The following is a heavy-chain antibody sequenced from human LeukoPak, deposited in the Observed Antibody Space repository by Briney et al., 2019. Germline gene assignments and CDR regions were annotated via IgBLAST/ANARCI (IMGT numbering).Heavy chain of an antibody. V-gene: IGHV3-21*01. CDR3: ARDNFGWYGRGGDYFDY. D-gene: IGHD6-19*01. Sequence: GGSLRLSCAASGFTFSSYSMNWVRQAPGKGLEWVSSISSSSSYIYYADSVKGRFTISRDNAKNSLYLQMNSLSAEDTAVYYCARDNFGWYGRGGDYFDYWGQGTLVTVSS. J-gene: IGHJ4*02. CDR2: ISSSSSYI. CDR1: GFTFSSYS.